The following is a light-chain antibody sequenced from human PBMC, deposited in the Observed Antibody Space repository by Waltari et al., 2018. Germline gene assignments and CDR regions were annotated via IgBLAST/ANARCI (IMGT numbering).Light chain of an antibody. CDR3: CSFAAGSILV. Sequence: QSALTQPASVSGSPGQSITISCTGTSSDVATYNLVSWYQHHPDKAPKLIIYEGNKRPSGVSNRFSGSKSGNTASLTISGLQAEDEADYYCCSFAAGSILVFGGGTKLTVL. CDR1: SSDVATYNL. J-gene: IGLJ3*02. CDR2: EGN. V-gene: IGLV2-23*01.